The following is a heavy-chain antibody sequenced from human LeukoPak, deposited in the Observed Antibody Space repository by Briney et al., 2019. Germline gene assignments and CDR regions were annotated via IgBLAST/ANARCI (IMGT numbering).Heavy chain of an antibody. CDR2: INHSGST. CDR3: ARGYYGSGSSYDAFDI. CDR1: GGSFSGYY. Sequence: SETLSLTCAVYGGSFSGYYWSWVRQPPGKGLEWMGEINHSGSTNYNPSLKSRVTISVDTSKNQFSLKLSSVTAADTAVYYCARGYYGSGSSYDAFDIWGQGTMVTVSS. D-gene: IGHD3-10*01. V-gene: IGHV4-34*01. J-gene: IGHJ3*02.